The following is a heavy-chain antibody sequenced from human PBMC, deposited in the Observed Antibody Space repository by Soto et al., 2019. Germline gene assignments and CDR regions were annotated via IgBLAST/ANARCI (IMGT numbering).Heavy chain of an antibody. V-gene: IGHV1-69*13. D-gene: IGHD6-13*01. Sequence: SVKVSCKASGGTFSSYASSWVRQAPGQGLEWMGGIIPIFGTANYAQKFQGRVTITADESTSTAYMELSSLRSEDTAVYYCGRGAGSSSWYGPGGPYYYYGMDVWGQGTTVTVSS. J-gene: IGHJ6*02. CDR2: IIPIFGTA. CDR1: GGTFSSYA. CDR3: GRGAGSSSWYGPGGPYYYYGMDV.